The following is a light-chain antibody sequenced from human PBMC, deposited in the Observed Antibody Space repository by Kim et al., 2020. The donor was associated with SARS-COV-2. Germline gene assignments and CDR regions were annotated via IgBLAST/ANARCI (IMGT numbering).Light chain of an antibody. Sequence: EIVLTQSPATLSLSPGERATLSCRASQSVSSDLAWYQQKPGQAPRLLIYDASDMVTGVPARFSGSGSGRDFSLTISSLEPEDFAVYYCQQRRDGPQTFGPGTKVDIK. CDR3: QQRRDGPQT. J-gene: IGKJ1*01. CDR1: QSVSSD. CDR2: DAS. V-gene: IGKV3-11*02.